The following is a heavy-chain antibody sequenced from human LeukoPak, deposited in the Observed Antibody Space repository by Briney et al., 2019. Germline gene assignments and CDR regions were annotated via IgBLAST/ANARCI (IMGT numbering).Heavy chain of an antibody. CDR3: ARSASGSYDY. Sequence: SETLSLTCTVSGGSISSGDYYWSWIRQPPGKGLEWIGYIYYSGSTYYNPSLKSRVTISVDTSKNQFSLKLSSVTAADTAVYYCARSASGSYDYWGQGTLSPSPQ. J-gene: IGHJ4*02. CDR2: IYYSGST. V-gene: IGHV4-30-4*08. CDR1: GGSISSGDYY. D-gene: IGHD1-26*01.